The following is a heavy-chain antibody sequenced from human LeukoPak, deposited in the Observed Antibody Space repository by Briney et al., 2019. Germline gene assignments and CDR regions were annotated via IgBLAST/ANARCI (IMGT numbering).Heavy chain of an antibody. Sequence: SETLSLTCAVYGGSFSGYYWSWIRQPPGKGLEWIGYIYYSGSTNYNPSLKSRVTISVDTSKNQLSLNLSSVTAADTALYYCARHPTALVSYGFDPWGQGTLVTVSS. CDR2: IYYSGST. V-gene: IGHV4-59*08. CDR3: ARHPTALVSYGFDP. CDR1: GGSFSGYY. J-gene: IGHJ5*02. D-gene: IGHD5-18*01.